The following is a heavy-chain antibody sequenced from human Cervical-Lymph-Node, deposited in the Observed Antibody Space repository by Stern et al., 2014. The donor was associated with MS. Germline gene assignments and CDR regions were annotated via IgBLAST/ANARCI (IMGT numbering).Heavy chain of an antibody. V-gene: IGHV3-23*04. CDR2: ISGSGGGT. D-gene: IGHD3-10*01. CDR1: AFTFSSYA. J-gene: IGHJ6*02. Sequence: EVQLVQSGGGLVQPGGSLRLSCAASAFTFSSYAMTWVRQAPGTGLEWVSGISGSGGGTYYADSVKGRFTISSDNSKNTLYLQMNSLRAEDTAVYYCAKDPGYYYGMGSYIHVWGQGTTVTVSS. CDR3: AKDPGYYYGMGSYIHV.